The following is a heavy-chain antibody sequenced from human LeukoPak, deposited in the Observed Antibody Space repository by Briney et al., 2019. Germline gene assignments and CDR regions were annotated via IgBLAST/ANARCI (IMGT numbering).Heavy chain of an antibody. D-gene: IGHD2/OR15-2a*01. J-gene: IGHJ3*02. CDR3: APGVTTFGDAFDI. CDR2: INPNSGGT. Sequence: VSVKDSCKACGYTFIGHYMHWVRQAAAQRPGGIGWINPNSGGTNYAQKFQGRVTMTRDTSISTAYMELSRLRSDDTAVYYCAPGVTTFGDAFDIWGQGTMVTVSS. V-gene: IGHV1-2*02. CDR1: GYTFIGHY.